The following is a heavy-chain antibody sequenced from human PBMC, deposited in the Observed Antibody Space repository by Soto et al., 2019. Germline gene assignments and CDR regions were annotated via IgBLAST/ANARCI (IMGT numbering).Heavy chain of an antibody. CDR1: GYTFTSQG. CDR3: ARDYGYAIVGGDY. V-gene: IGHV1-18*01. J-gene: IGHJ4*02. CDR2: ISAYNGNT. Sequence: SVKVSCKASGYTFTSQGISCVRQAPGQGLEWMGWISAYNGNTNYAQKLQGRVTMSTDTSTSTAYMELRSLRSDDTAVYYCARDYGYAIVGGDYWGQGTLVTVSS. D-gene: IGHD2-8*01.